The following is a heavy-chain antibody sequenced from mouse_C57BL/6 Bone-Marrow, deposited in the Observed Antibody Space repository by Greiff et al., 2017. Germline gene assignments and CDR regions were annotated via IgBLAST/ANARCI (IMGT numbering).Heavy chain of an antibody. J-gene: IGHJ4*01. CDR2: YPGSGNTY. V-gene: IGHV1-83*01. D-gene: IGHD1-1*01. Sequence: VQLQQSGPELVKPGASVKMSCKASGYTFTDYYMHWVKQKPGKGLEWIGEIYPGSGNTYYNEKFKGKATLTADTSSSTAYMQLSSLTSEDSAVYFCAISTVALYYYAMDYWGQGTSVTVSS. CDR1: YTFTDYYM. CDR3: ISTVALYYYAMDY.